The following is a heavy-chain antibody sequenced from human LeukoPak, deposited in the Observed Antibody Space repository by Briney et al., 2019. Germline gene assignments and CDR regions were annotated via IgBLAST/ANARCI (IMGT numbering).Heavy chain of an antibody. CDR3: ARDDQTRDFDY. J-gene: IGHJ4*02. Sequence: GGSLRLSCAASGFTFSSYAMSWVRQAPGKGLEWVSAISSSSSYIYYADSVKGRFTISRDNAKNSLYLQMNSLRAEDTAVYYCARDDQTRDFDYWGQGTLVTVSS. CDR1: GFTFSSYA. CDR2: ISSSSSYI. D-gene: IGHD3-10*01. V-gene: IGHV3-21*01.